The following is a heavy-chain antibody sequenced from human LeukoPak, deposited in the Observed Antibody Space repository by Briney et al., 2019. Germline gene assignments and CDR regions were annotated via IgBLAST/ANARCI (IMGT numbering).Heavy chain of an antibody. CDR3: ARRKYSMVRGSGGLDY. Sequence: SETLSLTCTVSGGSISSSSYYWGWIRQPPGKGLEWIGEINHSGSTNYNPSLKSRVTISVDTSKNQFSLKLSSVTAADTAVYYCARRKYSMVRGSGGLDYWGQGTLVTVSS. CDR2: INHSGST. D-gene: IGHD1-26*01. V-gene: IGHV4-39*07. CDR1: GGSISSSSYY. J-gene: IGHJ4*02.